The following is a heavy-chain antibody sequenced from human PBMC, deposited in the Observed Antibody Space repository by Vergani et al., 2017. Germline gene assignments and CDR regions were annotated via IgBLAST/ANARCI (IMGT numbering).Heavy chain of an antibody. CDR1: GFTFSNAW. CDR3: TTDWLSGLPSYNWFDP. J-gene: IGHJ5*02. Sequence: EVQLVESGGGLVKPGGSLRLSCAASGFTFSNAWMSWVRQAPGKGLEWVGRIKSKTDGGTTDYAAPVKGRFTISRDDSKNTLYLQMNSLKTEDTAVYYCTTDWLSGLPSYNWFDPWGQGTLVTVSS. CDR2: IKSKTDGGTT. D-gene: IGHD5/OR15-5a*01. V-gene: IGHV3-15*01.